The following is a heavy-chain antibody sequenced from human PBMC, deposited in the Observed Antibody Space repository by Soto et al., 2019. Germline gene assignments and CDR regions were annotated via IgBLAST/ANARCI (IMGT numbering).Heavy chain of an antibody. CDR3: AKRAADWYFDL. V-gene: IGHV3-9*01. Sequence: EVPLVESGGGLVQPGRSLRLSCAASGFTFDAYAMHWFRQSPGKGLEWVSGISWNTDTKVYADSVRGRFTISRDNAKNSLYRQMNSLRADDTALYYCAKRAADWYFDLWGRGTLVAVSS. CDR1: GFTFDAYA. J-gene: IGHJ2*01. CDR2: ISWNTDTK. D-gene: IGHD6-13*01.